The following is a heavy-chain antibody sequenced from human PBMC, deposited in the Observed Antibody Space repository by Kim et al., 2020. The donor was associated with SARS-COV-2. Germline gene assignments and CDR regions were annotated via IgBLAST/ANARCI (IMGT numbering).Heavy chain of an antibody. D-gene: IGHD5-12*01. Sequence: YTNPSLKSRVTISVDTSKNQFSLKLSSVTAADTAVYYCARRSGGFEVYDYWGQGTLVTVSS. J-gene: IGHJ4*02. CDR3: ARRSGGFEVYDY. V-gene: IGHV4-39*01.